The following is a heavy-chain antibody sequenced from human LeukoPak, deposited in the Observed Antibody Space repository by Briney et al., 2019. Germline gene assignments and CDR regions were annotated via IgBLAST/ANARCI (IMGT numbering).Heavy chain of an antibody. J-gene: IGHJ4*02. CDR2: IKRDGSEK. CDR3: ASGAAAYFDY. Sequence: GGSLRLSCAASGFSFSSYWMSWVRQAPGKGLEWVADIKRDGSEKYYVGSVKGRFTISRDNAKNSLYLQMNSLRAEDTAVYYCASGAAAYFDYWGQGTLVTVSS. D-gene: IGHD6-13*01. CDR1: GFSFSSYW. V-gene: IGHV3-7*02.